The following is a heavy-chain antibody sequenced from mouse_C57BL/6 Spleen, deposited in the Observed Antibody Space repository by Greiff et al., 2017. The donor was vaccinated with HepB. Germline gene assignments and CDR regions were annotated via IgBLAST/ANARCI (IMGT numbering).Heavy chain of an antibody. CDR3: AREDGNYGMYYFDY. D-gene: IGHD2-1*01. CDR1: GYTFTNYW. Sequence: QVQLQQSGAELVRPGTSVKMSCKASGYTFTNYWIGWAKQRPGHGLEWIGDIYPGGGYTNYNEKFKGKATLTADKSSSTAYMQFSSLTSEDSAIYYCAREDGNYGMYYFDYWGQGTTLTVSS. J-gene: IGHJ2*01. V-gene: IGHV1-63*01. CDR2: IYPGGGYT.